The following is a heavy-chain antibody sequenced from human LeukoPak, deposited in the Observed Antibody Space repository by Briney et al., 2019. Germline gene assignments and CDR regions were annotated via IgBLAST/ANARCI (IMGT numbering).Heavy chain of an antibody. V-gene: IGHV3-21*01. J-gene: IGHJ2*01. CDR2: ISSSSSYI. CDR3: AGNSPLSAIWFGEQPYWYFDL. Sequence: GGSLRLSCAASGFTFSSYSMNWVRQAPGKGLEWVSSISSSSSYIYYADSVKGRFTISRDNAKNSLYLQMNSLRAEDTAVYYCAGNSPLSAIWFGEQPYWYFDLWGRGTLVTVSS. CDR1: GFTFSSYS. D-gene: IGHD3-10*01.